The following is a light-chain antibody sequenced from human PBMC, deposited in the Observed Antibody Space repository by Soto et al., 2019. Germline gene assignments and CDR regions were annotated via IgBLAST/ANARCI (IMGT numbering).Light chain of an antibody. Sequence: DIVMTQSPDSLAVSLGERATINCKSSQSVLYTSNNKNYLAWFQQKPGQPPNLLIHSASTRESGVPDRFSGSGSRTEFTLTISSLQAEDVAVYYCQQYHSLPWTFGQGTKVEIK. CDR1: QSVLYTSNNKNY. J-gene: IGKJ1*01. V-gene: IGKV4-1*01. CDR3: QQYHSLPWT. CDR2: SAS.